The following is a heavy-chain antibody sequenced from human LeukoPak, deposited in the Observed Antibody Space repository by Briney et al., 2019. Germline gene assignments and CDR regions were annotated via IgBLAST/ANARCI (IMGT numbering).Heavy chain of an antibody. CDR1: GFTFSSYA. Sequence: PGGSLRLSCAASGFTFSSYAMHWVRQAPGKGLEYVSAISNNGSSTYYANSVKGRFNISRDNSKNTLYLQMGSLRAEDMAVYYCVRVSGSYGYWGQGTLVTVSS. D-gene: IGHD1-26*01. CDR2: ISNNGSST. J-gene: IGHJ4*02. CDR3: VRVSGSYGY. V-gene: IGHV3-64*01.